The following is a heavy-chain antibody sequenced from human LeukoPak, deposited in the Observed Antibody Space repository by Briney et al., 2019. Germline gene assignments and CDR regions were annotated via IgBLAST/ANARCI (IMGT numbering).Heavy chain of an antibody. CDR3: ASSGDVWFGEYRDY. Sequence: GGSLRLSCAASGFTFSSYWMHWVRQAPGKGLVWVSHINSDGSSTSYADSVKGRFTISRDNAKNTLYLKMNSLRAEDTAVYYCASSGDVWFGEYRDYWGRGTLDTVS. V-gene: IGHV3-74*01. CDR2: INSDGSST. D-gene: IGHD3-10*01. J-gene: IGHJ4*02. CDR1: GFTFSSYW.